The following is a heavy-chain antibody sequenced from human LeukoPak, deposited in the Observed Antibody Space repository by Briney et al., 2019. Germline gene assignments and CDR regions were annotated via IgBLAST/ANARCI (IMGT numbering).Heavy chain of an antibody. V-gene: IGHV1-69*01. CDR2: IIPMINTP. CDR3: AIFQGTYGDNENDY. J-gene: IGHJ4*02. CDR1: GGTFRSYA. Sequence: ASVKVSCKASGGTFRSYAITWVRQAPGKGLEWMGGIIPMINTPKYAQRFQGRVSITADESTSTGYMEVSSLRSEDTAVYYCAIFQGTYGDNENDYWGQGTLVTVSS. D-gene: IGHD4-17*01.